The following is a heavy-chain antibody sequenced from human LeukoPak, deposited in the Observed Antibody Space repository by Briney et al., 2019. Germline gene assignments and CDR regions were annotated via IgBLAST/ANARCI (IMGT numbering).Heavy chain of an antibody. Sequence: PSATKSLTCTVAYSSISSSSYYWRWIRQPPRKGLEWIGSIYYSGSTYYNPSLKSRVTISVDTSKNQFSLKLSSVTAADTAVYYCARSCSSTSCSLDYWGQGTLVTVSS. CDR2: IYYSGST. CDR1: YSSISSSSYY. CDR3: ARSCSSTSCSLDY. V-gene: IGHV4-39*07. J-gene: IGHJ4*02. D-gene: IGHD2-2*01.